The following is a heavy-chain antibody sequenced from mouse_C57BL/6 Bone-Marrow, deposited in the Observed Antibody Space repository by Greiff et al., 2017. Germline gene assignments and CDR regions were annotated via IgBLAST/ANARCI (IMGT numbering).Heavy chain of an antibody. CDR1: GYTFTSYW. J-gene: IGHJ3*01. V-gene: IGHV1-69*01. Sequence: QVQLQQPGAELVMPGASVKLSCKASGYTFTSYWMHWVKQRPGQGLEWIGELDPSGSYTNYNQKFKGQSTLTVDKSSSTAYMQLSSLTSEDSAVYYCASETTAVEAWFAYWGQGTLVTVSA. CDR2: LDPSGSYT. D-gene: IGHD1-1*01. CDR3: ASETTAVEAWFAY.